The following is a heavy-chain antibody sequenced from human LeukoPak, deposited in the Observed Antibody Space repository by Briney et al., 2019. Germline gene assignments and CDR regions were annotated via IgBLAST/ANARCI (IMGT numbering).Heavy chain of an antibody. CDR1: GYTFTGYY. D-gene: IGHD2-2*01. CDR3: ARSPDIVVVPAAPGVDY. CDR2: INPNSGGT. V-gene: IGHV1-2*02. J-gene: IGHJ4*02. Sequence: ASVKVSCKASGYTFTGYYMHWVRQAPGQGLEWMGWINPNSGGTNYAQKFQGRVTITADKSTSTAYMELSSLRSEDTAVYYCARSPDIVVVPAAPGVDYWGQGTLVTVSS.